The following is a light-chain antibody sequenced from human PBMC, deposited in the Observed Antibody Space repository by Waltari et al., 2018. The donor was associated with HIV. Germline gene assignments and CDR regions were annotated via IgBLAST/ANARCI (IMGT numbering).Light chain of an antibody. CDR1: QRVSTN. J-gene: IGKJ1*01. CDR2: GAS. CDR3: QQYNTWPRT. Sequence: EIVMTQSPATLSVSPGDRATVSCRASQRVSTNLAWYQQRPGRAPRLLLYGASTRATGIPARFSGSGSGTEFTLTISSLQSEDFAVYYCQQYNTWPRTFGQGTNVEIK. V-gene: IGKV3-15*01.